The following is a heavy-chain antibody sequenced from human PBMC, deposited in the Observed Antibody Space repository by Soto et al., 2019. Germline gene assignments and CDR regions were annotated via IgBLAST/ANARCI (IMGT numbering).Heavy chain of an antibody. CDR3: ARDERGIHCSSTNCAGMDV. J-gene: IGHJ6*02. V-gene: IGHV3-48*02. CDR1: GFTFSSYS. D-gene: IGHD2-2*01. CDR2: ISSSSSTI. Sequence: GGSLRLSCAASGFTFSSYSMNWVRQAPGKGLEWVSYISSSSSTIYYADSVKGRFTISRDNAKNSLYLQMNSLRDEDTAVYYCARDERGIHCSSTNCAGMDVWGQGTTVTISS.